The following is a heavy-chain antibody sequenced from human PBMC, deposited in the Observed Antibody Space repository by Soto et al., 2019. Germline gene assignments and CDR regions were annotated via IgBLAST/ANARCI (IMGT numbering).Heavy chain of an antibody. V-gene: IGHV5-10-1*01. J-gene: IGHJ6*02. D-gene: IGHD2-8*01. CDR3: ARIDGVSNSNYYYYYSMDV. CDR2: IDPSDSYT. CDR1: GYSFTSYW. Sequence: GESLKISCKGSGYSFTSYWISWVRQMPGKGLEWMGRIDPSDSYTNYSPSFQGHVTISADKSISTAYLQWSSLKASDTAMYYCARIDGVSNSNYYYYYSMDVWGQGTTVTVSS.